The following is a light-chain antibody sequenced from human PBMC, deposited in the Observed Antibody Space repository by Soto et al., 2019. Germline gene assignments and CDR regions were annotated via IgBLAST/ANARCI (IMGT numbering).Light chain of an antibody. CDR3: SSYRSRSTLGV. CDR2: DVS. CDR1: SSDVGGFNF. Sequence: QSALTQPASVSGSPGQSITISCTGTSSDVGGFNFVSWYQQHPGKAPQLIIYDVSNRPSGVSNRFSGSKSGNTASLTISGLQAEDEADYYCSSYRSRSTLGVFGTGTKVTVL. J-gene: IGLJ1*01. V-gene: IGLV2-14*01.